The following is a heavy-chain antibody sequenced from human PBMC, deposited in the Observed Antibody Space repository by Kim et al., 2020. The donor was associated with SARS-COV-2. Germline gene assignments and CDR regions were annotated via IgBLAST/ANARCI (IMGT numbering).Heavy chain of an antibody. D-gene: IGHD1-1*01. CDR3: ADGGGYRGYYYYGMDV. CDR2: IIPILGIA. CDR1: GCTFSSYA. V-gene: IGHV1-69*04. J-gene: IGHJ6*02. Sequence: SVKVSCKASGCTFSSYAISWVRQAPGQGLEWMGRIIPILGIANYAQKFQGRVTITADKSTSTAYMELSSPRSEDTAVYYCADGGGYRGYYYYGMDVWGQGTTVNVSS.